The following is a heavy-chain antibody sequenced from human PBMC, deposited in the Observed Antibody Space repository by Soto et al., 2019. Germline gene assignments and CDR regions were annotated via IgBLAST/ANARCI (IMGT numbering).Heavy chain of an antibody. V-gene: IGHV1-2*04. J-gene: IGHJ4*02. CDR3: ARDGIYGSGSYSD. CDR2: INPNSGGT. D-gene: IGHD3-10*01. Sequence: ASVKVSCKASGYTFTSYYMHWVRQAPGQGLEWMGWINPNSGGTNYAQKFQGWVTMTRDTSISTAYMELSRLRSDDTAVYYCARDGIYGSGSYSDWGQGTLVTVSS. CDR1: GYTFTSYY.